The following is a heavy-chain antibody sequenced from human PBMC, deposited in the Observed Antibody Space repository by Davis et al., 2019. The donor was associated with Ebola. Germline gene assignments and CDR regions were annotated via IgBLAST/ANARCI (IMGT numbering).Heavy chain of an antibody. CDR3: ARGDGYNYWDY. V-gene: IGHV3-53*01. J-gene: IGHJ4*02. Sequence: GGSLRLSCAASGFTVSSNYMSWVRQAPGKGLEWVSVIYSGGSTYYADSVKGRFTISRDNSKNTVYLQMDSLRVEDMAVYYCARGDGYNYWDYWGQGTLVTVSS. CDR1: GFTVSSNY. D-gene: IGHD5-24*01. CDR2: IYSGGST.